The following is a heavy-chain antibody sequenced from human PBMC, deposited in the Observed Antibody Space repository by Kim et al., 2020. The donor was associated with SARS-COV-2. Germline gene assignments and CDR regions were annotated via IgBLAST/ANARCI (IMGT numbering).Heavy chain of an antibody. Sequence: GGSLRLSCTASGFTFGDYAVSWVRQAPGKGLEWVGFIRSKAYRGTTEYAASVKGRFTVSRDDSKSIAYLQMNSLKTEDTAVYYCTRVAVTTFYFDYWGQG. J-gene: IGHJ4*02. CDR2: IRSKAYRGTT. V-gene: IGHV3-49*04. D-gene: IGHD4-17*01. CDR1: GFTFGDYA. CDR3: TRVAVTTFYFDY.